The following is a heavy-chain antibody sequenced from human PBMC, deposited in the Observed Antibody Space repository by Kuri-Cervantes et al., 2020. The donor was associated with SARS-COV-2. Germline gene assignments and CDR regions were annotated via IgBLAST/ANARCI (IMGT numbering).Heavy chain of an antibody. CDR1: GFTFSSYW. Sequence: GGSLRLSCAASGFTFSSYWMSWVRQAPGKGLEWVAVISYDGSNKYYADSVKGRFTISRDNPKNTLYLQMNSLRAEDTAVYYCARDLGGYFDLRGRGTLVTVSS. V-gene: IGHV3-30*03. CDR2: ISYDGSNK. CDR3: ARDLGGYFDL. J-gene: IGHJ2*01.